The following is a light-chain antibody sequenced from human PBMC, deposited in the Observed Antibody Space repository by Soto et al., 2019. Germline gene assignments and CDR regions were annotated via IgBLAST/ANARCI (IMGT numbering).Light chain of an antibody. J-gene: IGLJ3*02. CDR3: QSYDSSLNGWV. CDR1: SSNTGAGYD. V-gene: IGLV1-40*01. CDR2: GNS. Sequence: QAVVTQPPSVSGAPGQRVTISCTGSSSNTGAGYDVHWYQQLPGTAPKLLIYGNSNRPSGVPDRFSGSKSGTSASLGITGLHAEDEADYYCQSYDSSLNGWVFGGGTKLTVL.